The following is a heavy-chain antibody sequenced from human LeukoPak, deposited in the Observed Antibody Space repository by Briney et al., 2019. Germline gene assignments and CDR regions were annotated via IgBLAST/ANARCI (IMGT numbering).Heavy chain of an antibody. CDR2: ISSDSSTI. D-gene: IGHD4-11*01. Sequence: GGSLRLSCAASEFTFSTYSMKWVRQAPGKGLEWISYISSDSSTIYYADSVKGRFTISRDNAKNSLYLQMNSPRAEDTAVYYCATLQYHTDLLDYWGQGTLVTVSS. CDR1: EFTFSTYS. CDR3: ATLQYHTDLLDY. V-gene: IGHV3-48*01. J-gene: IGHJ4*02.